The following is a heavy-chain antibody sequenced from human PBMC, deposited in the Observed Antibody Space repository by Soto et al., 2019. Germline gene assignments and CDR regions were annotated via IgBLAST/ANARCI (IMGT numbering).Heavy chain of an antibody. Sequence: SGPTLVNPTQTLTLTCTFSGFSLSTSGMCVSWIRQPPGKALEWLALIDWDDDKYYSTSLKTRLTISKDTSKNQVVLTMTNMDPVDTSTYYCARTVVEMATYYYYGMDVWGQGTTVTVSS. CDR1: GFSLSTSGMC. V-gene: IGHV2-70*01. J-gene: IGHJ6*02. D-gene: IGHD5-12*01. CDR3: ARTVVEMATYYYYGMDV. CDR2: IDWDDDK.